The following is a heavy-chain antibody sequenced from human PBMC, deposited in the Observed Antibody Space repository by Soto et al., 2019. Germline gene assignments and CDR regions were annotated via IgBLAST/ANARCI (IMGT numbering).Heavy chain of an antibody. D-gene: IGHD3-3*01. Sequence: QVQLVQSGAEVKKPGASVKVSCKASGYTFTSYGISWVRQAPGQGLEWMGWISAYNGNTNYAQKLQGRVTMTTDTYQSTGYMELRSLRSDDTAVYYCARDRGIRRFLNWFDPWGQGTLGTVSS. J-gene: IGHJ5*02. CDR1: GYTFTSYG. V-gene: IGHV1-18*01. CDR3: ARDRGIRRFLNWFDP. CDR2: ISAYNGNT.